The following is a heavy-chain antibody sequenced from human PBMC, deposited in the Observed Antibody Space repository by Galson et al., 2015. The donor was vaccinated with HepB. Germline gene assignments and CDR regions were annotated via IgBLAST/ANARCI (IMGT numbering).Heavy chain of an antibody. V-gene: IGHV2-70*04. J-gene: IGHJ3*02. CDR1: GFSLSTSGMR. D-gene: IGHD2-21*01. CDR2: IDWDDDK. CDR3: ARIPSFCGGDCYGAEGAFDI. Sequence: PALVNPTQTLTLTCTFSGFSLSTSGMRVSWIRQPPGKALEWLARIDWDDDKFYSTSLKTRLTISKDTSKNQVVLTMTNMDPVDTATYYCARIPSFCGGDCYGAEGAFDIWGQGTMVTVSS.